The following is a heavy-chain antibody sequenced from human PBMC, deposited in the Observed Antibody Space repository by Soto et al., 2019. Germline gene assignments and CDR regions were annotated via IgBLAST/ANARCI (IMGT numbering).Heavy chain of an antibody. V-gene: IGHV1-69*13. CDR1: GGTFSSYA. D-gene: IGHD1-26*01. J-gene: IGHJ4*02. CDR2: IIPIFGTA. Sequence: VASVKVSCKASGGTFSSYAISWVRQAPGQGLEWMGGIIPIFGTANYAQKFQGRVTITADESTSTAYMELSSLRSEDTAVYYCARVGGSYYYYWGQGTLVTVSS. CDR3: ARVGGSYYYY.